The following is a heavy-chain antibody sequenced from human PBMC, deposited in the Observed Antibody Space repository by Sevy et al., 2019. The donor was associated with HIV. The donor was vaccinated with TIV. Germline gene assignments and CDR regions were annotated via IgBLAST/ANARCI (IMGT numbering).Heavy chain of an antibody. CDR3: ATLSWGRSGSGYFQN. D-gene: IGHD3-10*01. CDR2: ISSSGGST. Sequence: GGSLRLSCAASGFTFSAYAMSWVRQAPGKGLEWVSCISSSGGSTYYEDSVKGRFSISRENSKNNLYLQMNSLRAEDTAVYYCATLSWGRSGSGYFQNWGQGTQVTVSS. J-gene: IGHJ1*01. V-gene: IGHV3-23*01. CDR1: GFTFSAYA.